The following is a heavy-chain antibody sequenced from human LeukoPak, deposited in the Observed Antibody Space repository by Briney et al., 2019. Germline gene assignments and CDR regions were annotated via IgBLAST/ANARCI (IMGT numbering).Heavy chain of an antibody. Sequence: SETLSLTCAVYGGSFSGYYWSWIRQPPGKGLEWIGEINHSGGTNYNPSLKSRVTISVDTSKNQFSLKLSSVTAADTAVYYCARGDCSGGSCYHNWFDPWGQGTLVTVSS. CDR2: INHSGGT. J-gene: IGHJ5*02. D-gene: IGHD2-15*01. CDR1: GGSFSGYY. CDR3: ARGDCSGGSCYHNWFDP. V-gene: IGHV4-34*01.